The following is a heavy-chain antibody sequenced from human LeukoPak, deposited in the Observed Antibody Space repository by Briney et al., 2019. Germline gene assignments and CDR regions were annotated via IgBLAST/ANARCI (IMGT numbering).Heavy chain of an antibody. CDR3: AKDLMGQWPQGY. Sequence: GGSLRLSCAASGFTFSSYGMHWVRQAPGKGLEWVAGISYDGSNKYYVDSVKGRFTISRDNSKNTLYLQMNSLRAEDTAVYYCAKDLMGQWPQGYWGRGTLVTVSS. J-gene: IGHJ4*02. CDR1: GFTFSSYG. CDR2: ISYDGSNK. D-gene: IGHD6-19*01. V-gene: IGHV3-30*18.